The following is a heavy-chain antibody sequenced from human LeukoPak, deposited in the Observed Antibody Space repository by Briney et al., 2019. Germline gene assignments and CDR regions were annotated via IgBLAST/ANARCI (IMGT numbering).Heavy chain of an antibody. Sequence: GASVKVSCKASGYTFTSYGISWVRQAPGQGLEWMGWISAYNGNTNYAQKLQGRVTMTTDTSTSTAYMELSSLRSEDTAVYYCASPRYGSGSSYYYYYMDVWGKGTTVTVSS. J-gene: IGHJ6*03. CDR1: GYTFTSYG. D-gene: IGHD3-10*01. CDR3: ASPRYGSGSSYYYYYMDV. V-gene: IGHV1-18*01. CDR2: ISAYNGNT.